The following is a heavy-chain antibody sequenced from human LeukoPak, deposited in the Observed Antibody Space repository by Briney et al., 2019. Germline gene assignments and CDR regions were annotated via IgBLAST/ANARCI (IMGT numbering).Heavy chain of an antibody. D-gene: IGHD2-15*01. J-gene: IGHJ4*02. Sequence: ASVKVSCKASGYSFTDYYMHWVRQAPGQGLEWMGWIRPNSAGTKYAQKFQGWVTMTRDTSISTAYMELSRLRSDDTAVYYCARAPRGAAFDYWGQGTLVTVSS. CDR2: IRPNSAGT. CDR3: ARAPRGAAFDY. CDR1: GYSFTDYY. V-gene: IGHV1-2*04.